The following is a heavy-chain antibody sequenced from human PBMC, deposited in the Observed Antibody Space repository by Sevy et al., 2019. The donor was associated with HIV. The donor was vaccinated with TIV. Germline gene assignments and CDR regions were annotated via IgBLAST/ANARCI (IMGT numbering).Heavy chain of an antibody. V-gene: IGHV3-49*03. CDR2: IRSKDYGGAT. CDR3: TRGYYYDSSGYSDY. D-gene: IGHD3-22*01. CDR1: GFTFGDYA. J-gene: IGHJ4*02. Sequence: GGSLRLSCTGSGFTFGDYAMGWFRQAPGMGLEWVGFIRSKDYGGATEYAASVKGRFTISRDDSKSIADLQMNSLKTEDTAVYYCTRGYYYDSSGYSDYWGQRTLVTVSS.